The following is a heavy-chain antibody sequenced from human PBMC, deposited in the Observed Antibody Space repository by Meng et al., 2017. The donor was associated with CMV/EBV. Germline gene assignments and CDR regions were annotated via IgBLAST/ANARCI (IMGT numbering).Heavy chain of an antibody. CDR2: IIPIFGTA. V-gene: IGHV1-69*05. J-gene: IGHJ5*02. CDR3: ARDRGCSSTSCYPNWFDP. CDR1: GFTFSSYD. D-gene: IGHD2-2*01. Sequence: GGSLRLSCAACGFTFSSYDMHWVRPAPGKGLEWMGGIIPIFGTANYAQKFQGRVTITTDESTSTAYMELSSLRSEDTAVYYCARDRGCSSTSCYPNWFDPWGQGTLVTVSS.